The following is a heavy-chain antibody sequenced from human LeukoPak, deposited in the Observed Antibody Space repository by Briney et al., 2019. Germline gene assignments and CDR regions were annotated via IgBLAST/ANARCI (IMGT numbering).Heavy chain of an antibody. V-gene: IGHV3-48*03. Sequence: PGGSLRLSCAASGFTFSSYEMNWVRQAPGKGLEWVSCISSSGSTIYYADSVKGRFTISRDNAKNSLYLQTNSLRAEDTAVYYCARSGILYFDYWGQGTLVTVSS. CDR3: ARSGILYFDY. J-gene: IGHJ4*02. CDR1: GFTFSSYE. CDR2: ISSSGSTI. D-gene: IGHD6-13*01.